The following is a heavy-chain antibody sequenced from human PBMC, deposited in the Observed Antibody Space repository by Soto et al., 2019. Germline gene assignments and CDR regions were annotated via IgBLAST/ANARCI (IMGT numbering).Heavy chain of an antibody. J-gene: IGHJ4*02. Sequence: QVQLVQSGPEVKKPGSSVKVSCKASGDTFNSYVITWVRQAPGQGLEWLGGIITAFGTTSYAQNFQDRLTITADEAATTDHMELSSLTSADTARYYCTRSYGYTFGGSMDNWGQGTLVPVSS. D-gene: IGHD5-18*01. CDR3: TRSYGYTFGGSMDN. CDR2: IITAFGTT. CDR1: GDTFNSYV. V-gene: IGHV1-69*01.